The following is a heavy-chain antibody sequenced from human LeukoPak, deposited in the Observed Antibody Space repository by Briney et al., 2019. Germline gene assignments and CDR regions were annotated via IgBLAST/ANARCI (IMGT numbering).Heavy chain of an antibody. J-gene: IGHJ4*02. D-gene: IGHD7-27*01. CDR1: GGSISSSSYY. CDR3: ATRSGAPYYFDY. V-gene: IGHV4-39*01. CDR2: IYYSGST. Sequence: SETLSLTCTVSGGSISSSSYYWGWIRQPPGKGLEWIGSIYYSGSTYYNPSLKSRVTISVDTSKNQFSLKLNSVTAADTAVYYCATRSGAPYYFDYWGQGTLVTVSS.